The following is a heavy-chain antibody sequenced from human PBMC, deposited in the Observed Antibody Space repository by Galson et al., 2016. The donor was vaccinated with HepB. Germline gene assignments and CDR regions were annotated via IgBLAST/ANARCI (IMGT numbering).Heavy chain of an antibody. CDR1: GGSISSNNW. Sequence: SETLSLTCAVSGGSISSNNWWSWVRQAPGKGLAWIWEIYHSGSTNYNPSLKSRVTISVDKSKNQLSLKLTSVTAADTAVYYCARQRQGYGYYLDYWGQGTLVTVSS. J-gene: IGHJ4*02. CDR2: IYHSGST. D-gene: IGHD5-12*01. V-gene: IGHV4-4*02. CDR3: ARQRQGYGYYLDY.